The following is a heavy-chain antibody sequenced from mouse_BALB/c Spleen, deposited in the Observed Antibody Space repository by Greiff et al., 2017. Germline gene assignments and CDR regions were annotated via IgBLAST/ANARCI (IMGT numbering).Heavy chain of an antibody. CDR1: GFNIKDYY. CDR3: TAYYDYGFAY. Sequence: VQLQQSGAELVRSGASVKLSCTASGFNIKDYYMHWVKQRPEQGLEWIGWIDPENGDTEYAPKFQGKATMTADTSSNTAYLQLSSLTSEDTAVYYCTAYYDYGFAYWGQGTLVTVSA. D-gene: IGHD2-4*01. CDR2: IDPENGDT. V-gene: IGHV14-4*02. J-gene: IGHJ3*01.